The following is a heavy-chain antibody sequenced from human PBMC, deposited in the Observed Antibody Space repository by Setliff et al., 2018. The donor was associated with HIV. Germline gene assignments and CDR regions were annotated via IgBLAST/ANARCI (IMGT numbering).Heavy chain of an antibody. CDR1: GGSISSYFSSYF. D-gene: IGHD3-22*01. V-gene: IGHV4-61*02. CDR3: ARLRITMIMMLNYFDY. J-gene: IGHJ4*02. CDR2: ISTNGST. Sequence: SETLSLTCSVSGGSISSYFSSYFWTWIRQPAGKGLEWIGRISTNGSTNYNPSLKSRVTMSVDTSKNQFSLRLTSVTAADTAVYFCARLRITMIMMLNYFDYWGQGTLVTVSS.